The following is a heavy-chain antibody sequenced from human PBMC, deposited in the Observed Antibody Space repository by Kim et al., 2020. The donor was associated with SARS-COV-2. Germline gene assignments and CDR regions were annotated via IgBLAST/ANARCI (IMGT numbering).Heavy chain of an antibody. Sequence: ASVKVSCKASGYTFNQYAINWVRQAPGQGLEWMGWINSISGNPTYAQAFTGRFVFYLDTSVNTAYLEISSLKAEDTAVYYCARGKTSVGRNDYWGQGTLVTVSS. CDR1: GYTFNQYA. J-gene: IGHJ4*02. V-gene: IGHV7-4-1*02. D-gene: IGHD2-2*01. CDR2: INSISGNP. CDR3: ARGKTSVGRNDY.